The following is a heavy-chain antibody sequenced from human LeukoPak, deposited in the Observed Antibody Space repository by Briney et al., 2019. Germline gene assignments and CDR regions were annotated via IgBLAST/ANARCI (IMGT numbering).Heavy chain of an antibody. CDR3: AKLPLGVVIIGMRNYYYYGMDV. Sequence: GGSLRLSCAASGFTFSSYTINWVRQAPGKGLEWVSSISSSGDYIYYADSVKGRFTISRDNAKNSLFLQMNSLRAEDTAVYYCAKLPLGVVIIGMRNYYYYGMDVWGQGTTVTVSS. V-gene: IGHV3-21*01. CDR1: GFTFSSYT. D-gene: IGHD3-3*01. J-gene: IGHJ6*02. CDR2: ISSSGDYI.